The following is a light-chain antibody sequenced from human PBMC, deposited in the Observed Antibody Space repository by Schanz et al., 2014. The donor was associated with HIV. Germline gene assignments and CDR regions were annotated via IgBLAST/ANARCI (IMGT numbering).Light chain of an antibody. CDR2: SAS. J-gene: IGKJ3*01. CDR1: QSISSN. Sequence: EIVMTQSPATLSVSPGERATLSCRASQSISSNLAWYQQKPGQAPRLLIYSASTRATGIPSRFSGSGSGTEFSLIISSLQSEDFAVYYCQQYGTSPFTFGPGTKVDIK. CDR3: QQYGTSPFT. V-gene: IGKV3-15*01.